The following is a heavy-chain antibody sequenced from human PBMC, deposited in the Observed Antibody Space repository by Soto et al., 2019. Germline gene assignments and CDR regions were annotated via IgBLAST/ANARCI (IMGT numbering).Heavy chain of an antibody. CDR3: ARDGFSTVTANTYYFCYGMDV. CDR1: GYTFTGYY. V-gene: IGHV1-2*04. D-gene: IGHD4-17*01. J-gene: IGHJ6*02. Sequence: SVKASCKASGYTFTGYYRHWVRQAPEKALEWMGWINPNSGGTNYAQKFQGWVTMTRDTSISTAYMELSRLRSDDTAVYYCARDGFSTVTANTYYFCYGMDVWGQGTTVTVSS. CDR2: INPNSGGT.